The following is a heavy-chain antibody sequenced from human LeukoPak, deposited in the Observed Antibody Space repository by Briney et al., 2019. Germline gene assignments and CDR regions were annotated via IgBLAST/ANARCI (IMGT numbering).Heavy chain of an antibody. CDR2: TRNKANTYTT. J-gene: IGHJ4*02. Sequence: GGSLRLSCAASGFTFSDHYMDWVRQAPGKGLEWVGRTRNKANTYTTEYAASVKGRFTISRDDSKNSQYLQMNSLKTEDTAVYYCARAAEYSGYDSADYWGQGTLVTVSS. D-gene: IGHD5-12*01. CDR3: ARAAEYSGYDSADY. V-gene: IGHV3-72*01. CDR1: GFTFSDHY.